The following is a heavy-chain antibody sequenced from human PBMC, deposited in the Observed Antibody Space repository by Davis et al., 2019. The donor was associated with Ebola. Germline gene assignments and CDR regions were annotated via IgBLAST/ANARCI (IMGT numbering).Heavy chain of an antibody. CDR1: GGSFSGYY. V-gene: IGHV4-34*01. J-gene: IGHJ6*02. D-gene: IGHD3-9*01. Sequence: SETLSLTCAVYGGSFSGYYWSWIRQHPGKGLEWIGYIYYSGSTYYNPSLKSRVTISVDTSKNQFSLKLSSVTAADTAVYYCARGDFDWLRVGMDVWGQGTTVTVSS. CDR2: IYYSGST. CDR3: ARGDFDWLRVGMDV.